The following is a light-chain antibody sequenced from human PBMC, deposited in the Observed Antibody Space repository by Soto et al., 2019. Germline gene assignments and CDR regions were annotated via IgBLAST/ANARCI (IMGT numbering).Light chain of an antibody. CDR1: QSIRYY. CDR2: GAS. Sequence: DIQLTQSPPTLSASVGDRVTITCRASQSIRYYLAWYQQMPGKAPKLLIYGASSLQSGVPSRFSGSGSGTEFTRTISSLQPDDFATYFCQHHNSYSQTFGQGTKGEIK. J-gene: IGKJ1*01. V-gene: IGKV1-5*01. CDR3: QHHNSYSQT.